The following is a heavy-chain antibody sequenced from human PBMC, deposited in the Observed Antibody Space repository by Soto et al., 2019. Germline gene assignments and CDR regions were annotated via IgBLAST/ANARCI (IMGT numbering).Heavy chain of an antibody. CDR3: AKCMQAYWNYDAHHI. CDR2: ITASGGST. V-gene: IGHV3-23*01. CDR1: GFTFSSYS. J-gene: IGHJ3*02. D-gene: IGHD1-7*01. Sequence: GGSLRLSCAASGFTFSSYSMTWGRQAPWKGLEWVAHITASGGSTYYADSVRGRFTISRGTSRNTLYLQMNSLRAEDTALYYCAKCMQAYWNYDAHHIWGQGTMVTVSS.